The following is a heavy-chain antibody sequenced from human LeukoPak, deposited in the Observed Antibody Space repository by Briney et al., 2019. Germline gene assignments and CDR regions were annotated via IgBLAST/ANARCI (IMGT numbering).Heavy chain of an antibody. Sequence: PGGSLGLSCAASGFTFSSYWMHWVRQAPGKGLVWVSRINTDGSSTSYADSVKGRFTISRDNAKNTLYLQMNSLRAEDTAVYYCARGLWGQYYYDSSGNYYMDVWGKGTTVTVSS. V-gene: IGHV3-74*01. J-gene: IGHJ6*03. CDR2: INTDGSST. D-gene: IGHD3-22*01. CDR3: ARGLWGQYYYDSSGNYYMDV. CDR1: GFTFSSYW.